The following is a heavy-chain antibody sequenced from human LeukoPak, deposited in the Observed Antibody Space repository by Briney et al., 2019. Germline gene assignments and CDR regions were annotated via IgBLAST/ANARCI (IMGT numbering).Heavy chain of an antibody. CDR1: GFLFSNYN. CDR3: ARGQRRHSSSSRRGRFDP. V-gene: IGHV3-48*01. J-gene: IGHJ5*02. CDR2: ISSSSRTI. D-gene: IGHD6-6*01. Sequence: GGSLRLSCAASGFLFSNYNMNWVRQAPGKGLEWISDISSSSRTIYYANSVKGRFTISRDNAKNSLYLQMNSLRAEDTAVYYCARGQRRHSSSSRRGRFDPWGQGTLVTVSS.